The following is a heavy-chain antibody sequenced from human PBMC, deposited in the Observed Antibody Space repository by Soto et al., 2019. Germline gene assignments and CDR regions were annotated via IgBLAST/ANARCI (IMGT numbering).Heavy chain of an antibody. CDR2: ISYDGSNK. CDR3: AKDQDKYSGYASGYFDY. Sequence: GGSLRLSCAASGFTFSSYAMHWVRQAPGKGLEWVAVISYDGSNKYYADSVKGRFTISRDNSKNTLYLQMNSLRAEDTAVYYCAKDQDKYSGYASGYFDYWGQGTLVTVSS. CDR1: GFTFSSYA. V-gene: IGHV3-30-3*01. D-gene: IGHD5-12*01. J-gene: IGHJ4*02.